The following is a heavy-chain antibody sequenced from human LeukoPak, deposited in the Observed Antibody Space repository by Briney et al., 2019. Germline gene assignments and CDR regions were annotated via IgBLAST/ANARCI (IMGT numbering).Heavy chain of an antibody. V-gene: IGHV3-53*01. Sequence: GGSLRLSCAASGFTVSSNHMSWVRQAPGKWLEWVSVIYSGGSTYYADSVKGRFTISRDNSKNTLYLQMNSLRAEDTAVYYCARAPGMEWPYDAFDIWGQGTMVTVSS. CDR2: IYSGGST. CDR1: GFTVSSNH. D-gene: IGHD3-3*01. J-gene: IGHJ3*02. CDR3: ARAPGMEWPYDAFDI.